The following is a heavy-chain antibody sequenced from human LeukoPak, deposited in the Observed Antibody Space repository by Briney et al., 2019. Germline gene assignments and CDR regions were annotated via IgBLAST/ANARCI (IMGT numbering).Heavy chain of an antibody. Sequence: SETLSLTCAVYGGSFSGYYWSWIRQPPGEGLEWIGEINHSGSTNYNPSLKSRVTISVDTSKNQFSLKLSSVTAADTAVYYCARRHYYGSGSYYPWGQGTLVTVSS. D-gene: IGHD3-10*01. V-gene: IGHV4-34*01. CDR2: INHSGST. CDR1: GGSFSGYY. CDR3: ARRHYYGSGSYYP. J-gene: IGHJ5*02.